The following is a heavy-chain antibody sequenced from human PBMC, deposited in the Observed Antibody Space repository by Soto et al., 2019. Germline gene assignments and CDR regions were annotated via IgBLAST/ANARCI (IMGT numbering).Heavy chain of an antibody. CDR3: AKSSGWYVNNWLDP. CDR1: GFTFGNYA. Sequence: GSLRLSCAASGFTFGNYAMNWVRQAPGKGLEWISSISDPGTSTYYANSVKGRFSMSRDNSKNTLFLQMNRLRADDTAIYYCAKSSGWYVNNWLDPWGQGTLVTVSS. J-gene: IGHJ5*02. CDR2: ISDPGTST. V-gene: IGHV3-23*01. D-gene: IGHD6-19*01.